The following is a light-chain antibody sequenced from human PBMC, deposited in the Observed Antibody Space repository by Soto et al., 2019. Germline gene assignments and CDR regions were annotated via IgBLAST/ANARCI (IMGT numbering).Light chain of an antibody. CDR1: SSDVGAYGY. CDR3: SSYTTSNTWV. CDR2: EVN. Sequence: QSALTQPASVSGSPGQSITISCTGTSSDVGAYGYVSWYQQHPGKSPKIILYEVNNRPSGLSNRFSGSKSGNTASLTISGLQAEDEADYYCSSYTTSNTWVFGGGTQLTVL. J-gene: IGLJ3*02. V-gene: IGLV2-14*01.